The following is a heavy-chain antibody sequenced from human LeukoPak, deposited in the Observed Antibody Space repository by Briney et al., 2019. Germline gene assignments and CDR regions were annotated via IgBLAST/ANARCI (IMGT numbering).Heavy chain of an antibody. CDR3: AKDPPRRWLLSLNAFDI. Sequence: GGSLRLSCAASGFTFSSYAMSWVRQAPGKGLEWVSAISGSGGSTYYADSVKGRFTISRDNSKNTLYLQMNSLRAEDTAVYYCAKDPPRRWLLSLNAFDIWGQGTMVTVSS. CDR2: ISGSGGST. V-gene: IGHV3-23*01. CDR1: GFTFSSYA. J-gene: IGHJ3*02. D-gene: IGHD3-3*01.